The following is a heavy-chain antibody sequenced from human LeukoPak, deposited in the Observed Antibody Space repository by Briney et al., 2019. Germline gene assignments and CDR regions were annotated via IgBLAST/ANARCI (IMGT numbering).Heavy chain of an antibody. V-gene: IGHV4-59*01. J-gene: IGHJ3*02. CDR1: GGSISSYY. CDR3: ATLTGGDDAFDI. D-gene: IGHD4-23*01. Sequence: SETLSLTCTVSGGSISSYYWSWIRQPPGKGLEWIGYIYYSGSTNYNPSLKSRVTISVDTSKNQFSLKLSSVTAADTAVYYCATLTGGDDAFDIWGQGTMVTVSS. CDR2: IYYSGST.